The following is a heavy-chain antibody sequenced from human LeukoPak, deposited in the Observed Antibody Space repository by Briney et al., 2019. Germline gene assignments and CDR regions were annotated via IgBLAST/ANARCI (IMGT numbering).Heavy chain of an antibody. D-gene: IGHD6-19*01. V-gene: IGHV4-61*02. CDR2: IYTSGST. Sequence: SQTLSLTXTVSGGSISSGSYYWSWIPQPAGKGLEWIGRIYTSGSTNYNPSLKSRVTISVDTSKNQFSLKLSSVTAADTAVYYCARIGIAVAGPYYYYMDVWGKGTTVTVSS. J-gene: IGHJ6*03. CDR1: GGSISSGSYY. CDR3: ARIGIAVAGPYYYYMDV.